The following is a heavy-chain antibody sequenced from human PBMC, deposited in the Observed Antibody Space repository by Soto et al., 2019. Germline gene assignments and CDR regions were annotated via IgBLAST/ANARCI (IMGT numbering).Heavy chain of an antibody. Sequence: ASVKVSCKASGYTFTSYGISWVRQAPGQGLEWMGIISASDGSTSYAQKFQGRVTMTRDTSTSTVYMELSSLRSEDTAVYYCAREDTAMVTSTDIYYYYGMDVWGQGTTVTVSS. V-gene: IGHV1-46*01. CDR3: AREDTAMVTSTDIYYYYGMDV. J-gene: IGHJ6*02. CDR2: ISASDGST. CDR1: GYTFTSYG. D-gene: IGHD5-18*01.